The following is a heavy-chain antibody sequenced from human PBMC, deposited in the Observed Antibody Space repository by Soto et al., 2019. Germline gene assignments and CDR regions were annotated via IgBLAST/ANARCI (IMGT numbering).Heavy chain of an antibody. CDR2: IIPIFGTA. D-gene: IGHD2-15*01. CDR3: ARRGSGGSCYPGGMEV. V-gene: IGHV1-69*13. J-gene: IGHJ6*02. CDR1: GGTFSSYA. Sequence: GASVKVSCKASGGTFSSYAISWVRQAPGQGLEWMGGIIPIFGTANYAQKFQGRVTITADGSTSTAYMELSSLRSEDTAVYYCARRGSGGSCYPGGMEVWGPGTKVTVSS.